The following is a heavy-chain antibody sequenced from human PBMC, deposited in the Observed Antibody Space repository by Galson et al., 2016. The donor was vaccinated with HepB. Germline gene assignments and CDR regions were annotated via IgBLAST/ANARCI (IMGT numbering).Heavy chain of an antibody. J-gene: IGHJ1*01. CDR2: IIPIFGTA. Sequence: SVKVSCKASGGTFSSDALSWVRQAPGQGLEWLGGIIPIFGTANYAQKFQDRVTITVDESTSTVYMELSSLRSEDTAIYYCASDVVEYFQNWGQGTLVTVSS. V-gene: IGHV1-69*13. CDR1: GGTFSSDA. CDR3: ASDVVEYFQN.